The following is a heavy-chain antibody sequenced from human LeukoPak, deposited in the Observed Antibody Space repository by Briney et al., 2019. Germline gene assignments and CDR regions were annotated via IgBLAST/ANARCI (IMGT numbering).Heavy chain of an antibody. J-gene: IGHJ4*02. CDR3: AKDRSLKFYYFDY. V-gene: IGHV3-23*01. D-gene: IGHD6-19*01. CDR1: GFTFSSYA. CDR2: ISGSGGST. Sequence: GGSLRLSCAASGFTFSSYAMSWVRQAPGKGLERVSAISGSGGSTYYADSVKGRFTISRDNSKNTLYLQMNSLSAEDTAVYYCAKDRSLKFYYFDYWGQGTLVTVSS.